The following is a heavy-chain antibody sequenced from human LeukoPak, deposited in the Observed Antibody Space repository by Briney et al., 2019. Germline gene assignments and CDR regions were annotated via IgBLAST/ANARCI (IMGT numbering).Heavy chain of an antibody. CDR2: ISYDGSNK. CDR3: TRDSSLWE. J-gene: IGHJ4*02. Sequence: WESLSLSCAACGSAFSSYAMHWVCLGPGTGLEWEAVISYDGSNKYYADSVKGRLTISRDNSKNTLYLQMNSLRAEDTAVYYCTRDSSLWEWGEGTLVSVSS. V-gene: IGHV3-30*14. CDR1: GSAFSSYA. D-gene: IGHD3-10*01.